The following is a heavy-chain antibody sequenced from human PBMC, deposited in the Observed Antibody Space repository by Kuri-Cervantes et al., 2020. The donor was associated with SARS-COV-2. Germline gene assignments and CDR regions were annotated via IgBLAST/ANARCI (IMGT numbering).Heavy chain of an antibody. CDR1: GFTFSSYS. V-gene: IGHV3-21*01. CDR3: GIGIALGY. Sequence: GESLKISCAASGFTFSSYSMNWVRQAPGKGLEWVSSISSSSSYIYYADSVKGRFTISRDNAKNSLYLQMNSLRAEDTAVYYCGIGIALGYWGQGTLVTVSS. CDR2: ISSSSSYI. D-gene: IGHD6-13*01. J-gene: IGHJ4*02.